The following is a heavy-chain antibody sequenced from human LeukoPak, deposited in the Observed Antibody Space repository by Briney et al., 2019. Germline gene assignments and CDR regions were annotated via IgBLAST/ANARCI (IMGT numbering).Heavy chain of an antibody. CDR3: ARDSHRDFYGSGSPIDY. V-gene: IGHV1-69*13. CDR1: GGTFSSYA. J-gene: IGHJ4*02. D-gene: IGHD3-10*01. Sequence: SVKVSCKASGGTFSSYAISWVRQAPGQGLEWMGGIIPIFGTANYAQKFQGRVTITADESTSTAYMELSSLRSEDTAVYYCARDSHRDFYGSGSPIDYWGQGTLVTVSS. CDR2: IIPIFGTA.